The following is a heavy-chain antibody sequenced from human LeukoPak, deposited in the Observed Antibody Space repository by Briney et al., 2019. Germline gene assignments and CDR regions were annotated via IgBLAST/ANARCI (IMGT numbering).Heavy chain of an antibody. CDR2: ISFDGSNQ. CDR3: ARETGSFDY. Sequence: GGSLRLSCAASGFTFSSYGMHWVRQAPGKGLEWVALISFDGSNQYYADSVKGRFTISRDNSKNTLYLQMNSLRAEDTAVYYCARETGSFDYWGQGTLVTVSS. CDR1: GFTFSSYG. V-gene: IGHV3-30*03. J-gene: IGHJ4*02.